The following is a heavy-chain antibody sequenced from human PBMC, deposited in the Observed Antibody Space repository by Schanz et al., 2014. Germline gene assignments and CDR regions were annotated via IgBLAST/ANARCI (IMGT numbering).Heavy chain of an antibody. CDR2: ISGSGGST. D-gene: IGHD3-10*01. CDR1: GFTFSSYA. V-gene: IGHV3-23*04. CDR3: AKGRFGELSAFDI. Sequence: VQLVDSGGGLVKPGGSLRLSCAASGFTFSSYAKSWVRQAPGKGLEWVSAISGSGGSTYYADSVKGRFTISRDNSKNTLYLQMNSLRAEDTAVYYCAKGRFGELSAFDIWGQGTMVTVSS. J-gene: IGHJ3*02.